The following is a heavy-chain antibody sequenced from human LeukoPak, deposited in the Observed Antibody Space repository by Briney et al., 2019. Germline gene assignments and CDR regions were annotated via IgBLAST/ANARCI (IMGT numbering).Heavy chain of an antibody. Sequence: SETLSLTCTVSGGSVSSGSYYWSWIRQPPGKGLAWIGYIYYSGSTNYNPSLKSRVTISVDTSKNQFSLKLSSVTAADTAVYYCARWSVTTLGFWFDPWGQGTLVTVSS. V-gene: IGHV4-61*01. CDR1: GGSVSSGSYY. CDR2: IYYSGST. CDR3: ARWSVTTLGFWFDP. D-gene: IGHD4-17*01. J-gene: IGHJ5*02.